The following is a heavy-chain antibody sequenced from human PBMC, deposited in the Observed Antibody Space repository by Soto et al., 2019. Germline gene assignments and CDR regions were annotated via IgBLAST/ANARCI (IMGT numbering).Heavy chain of an antibody. D-gene: IGHD1-26*01. CDR1: GFTFSSYA. CDR3: ARDFGSLGATIDY. J-gene: IGHJ4*02. V-gene: IGHV3-30-3*01. CDR2: ISYDGSNN. Sequence: LRLSCAASGFTFSSYAMHWVRQAPGKGLEWVAVISYDGSNNYYADSVKGRFTISRDNSKNTLYLQMNSLRAEDTAVYYCARDFGSLGATIDYWGQGALVTVSS.